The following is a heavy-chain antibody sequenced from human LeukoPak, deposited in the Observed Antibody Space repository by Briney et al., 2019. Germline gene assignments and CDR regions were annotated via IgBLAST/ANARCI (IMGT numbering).Heavy chain of an antibody. V-gene: IGHV3-23*01. CDR2: ISDSGDST. J-gene: IGHJ4*02. Sequence: PGGSLRLSCAASGFTFSSYAMRWVRQAPGKGLKWVSAISDSGDSTYYADSVKGQFTISRDNSKNTLYLQMNSLRAEDTAVYYCTKDTYYDSSGYFDSWGQGTLVTVSS. D-gene: IGHD3-22*01. CDR3: TKDTYYDSSGYFDS. CDR1: GFTFSSYA.